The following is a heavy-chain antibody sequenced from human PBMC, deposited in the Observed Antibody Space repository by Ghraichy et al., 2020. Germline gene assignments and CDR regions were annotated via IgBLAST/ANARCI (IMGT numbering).Heavy chain of an antibody. Sequence: SQTLSLTCAISGDSVSGNSVAWNWIRQSPSRGLEWLGRTYYRSKWYNDYAVSVKSRIIIKADTSKNQFSPQLNSVTPEDTAVYYCARGAASAFDYWDQGTLVSVSS. CDR3: ARGAASAFDY. J-gene: IGHJ4*02. CDR2: TYYRSKWYN. V-gene: IGHV6-1*01. CDR1: GDSVSGNSVA. D-gene: IGHD6-13*01.